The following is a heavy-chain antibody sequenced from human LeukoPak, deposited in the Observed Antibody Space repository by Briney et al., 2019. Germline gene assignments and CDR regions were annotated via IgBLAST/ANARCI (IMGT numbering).Heavy chain of an antibody. CDR1: GYTCTSYY. V-gene: IGHV1-46*01. CDR3: ASDPSIAVASVYYYYGMDV. CDR2: INPSGGST. Sequence: ASVKVSCKASGYTCTSYYMHWVRQAPGQGLEWMGIINPSGGSTSYAQKFQGRVTMTRDTSTSTVYMELSSLRSEDTAVYYCASDPSIAVASVYYYYGMDVWGQGTTVTVSS. J-gene: IGHJ6*02. D-gene: IGHD6-19*01.